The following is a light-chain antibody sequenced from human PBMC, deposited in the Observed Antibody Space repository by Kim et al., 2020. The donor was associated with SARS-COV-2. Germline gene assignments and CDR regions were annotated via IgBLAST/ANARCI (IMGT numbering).Light chain of an antibody. CDR1: QSVGRW. CDR3: QQYNGYHT. J-gene: IGKJ2*01. CDR2: EAS. Sequence: DIQMTQFPSTLSASVGDRVTITCRASQSVGRWLAWYQQKPGKAPKLLIYEASRLESGVPSRFSGSGSGTEFTLTISSLQPDDFATYYCQQYNGYHTFGQGTKLEI. V-gene: IGKV1-5*03.